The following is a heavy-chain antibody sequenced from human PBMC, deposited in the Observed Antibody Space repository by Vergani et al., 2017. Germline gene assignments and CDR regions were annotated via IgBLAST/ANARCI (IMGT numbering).Heavy chain of an antibody. CDR3: ARGRIAARPYYYYYYMDV. CDR1: GGTFSSYA. Sequence: QVQLVQSGAEVKKPGSSVKVSCKASGGTFSSYAISWVRQAPGQGLEWMGRIIPIFGTANYAQKFQGRVTITADESTSTAYMELSSLRSEDTAVYYCARGRIAARPYYYYYYMDVWGKGTTVTVSS. V-gene: IGHV1-69*13. CDR2: IIPIFGTA. J-gene: IGHJ6*03. D-gene: IGHD6-6*01.